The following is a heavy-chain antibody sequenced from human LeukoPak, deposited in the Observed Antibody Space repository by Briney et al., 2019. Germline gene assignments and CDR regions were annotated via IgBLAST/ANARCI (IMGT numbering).Heavy chain of an antibody. CDR2: IIPIFGTA. CDR3: AGSEDTAMAPGPYY. Sequence: GASVKVSCKASGGTFSSYAISWVRQAPGQGLEWMGGIIPIFGTANYAQKFQGRVTITTDESTSTAYMELSSLRSEDTAVYYCAGSEDTAMAPGPYYWGQGTLVTVSS. D-gene: IGHD5-18*01. J-gene: IGHJ4*02. CDR1: GGTFSSYA. V-gene: IGHV1-69*05.